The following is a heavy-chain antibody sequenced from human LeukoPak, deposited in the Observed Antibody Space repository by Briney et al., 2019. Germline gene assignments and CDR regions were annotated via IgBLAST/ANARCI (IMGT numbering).Heavy chain of an antibody. Sequence: SQTLSLTCAVSGGSISSGGYSWSWIRQPPGKGLEWIGYIYHSGSTYYNPSLKSRVTISVDRSKNQFSLKLSSVTAADTAVYYCATGAGDFDHWGQGILVTVSP. CDR2: IYHSGST. V-gene: IGHV4-30-2*01. CDR1: GGSISSGGYS. D-gene: IGHD1-14*01. CDR3: ATGAGDFDH. J-gene: IGHJ4*02.